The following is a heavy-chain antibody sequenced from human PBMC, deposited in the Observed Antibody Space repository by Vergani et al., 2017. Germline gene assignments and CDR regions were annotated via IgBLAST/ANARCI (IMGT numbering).Heavy chain of an antibody. J-gene: IGHJ4*02. Sequence: VQLVESGEGLVQPGGSLRLSCAASGFTFSSYAMHWVRQAPGKGLEYVSAISSNGGSTYYADSVKGRFTISRDNSKNTLYLQMGSLRAEDMAVYYCARGGRGERLHPTVYWGQGTLVTVSS. CDR3: ARGGRGERLHPTVY. D-gene: IGHD1-1*01. V-gene: IGHV3-64*02. CDR2: ISSNGGST. CDR1: GFTFSSYA.